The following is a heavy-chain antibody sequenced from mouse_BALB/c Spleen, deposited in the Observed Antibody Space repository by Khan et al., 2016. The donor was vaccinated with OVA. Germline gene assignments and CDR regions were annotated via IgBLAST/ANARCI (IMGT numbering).Heavy chain of an antibody. Sequence: QVQLQQSGAELVRPGSSMKISCKASGYAFSNYWMNWVKQGPGQGLEWIGQIYPGDGNTNYNGKFKDKATLTADKYSKTAYMQLSSLPSEDSAFYFFARSGYDFFAYLGQGTLVTVSA. J-gene: IGHJ3*01. CDR1: GYAFSNYW. D-gene: IGHD2-2*01. CDR3: ARSGYDFFAY. V-gene: IGHV1-80*01. CDR2: IYPGDGNT.